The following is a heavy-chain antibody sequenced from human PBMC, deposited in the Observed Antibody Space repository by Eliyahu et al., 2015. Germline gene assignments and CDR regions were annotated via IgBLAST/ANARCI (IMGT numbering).Heavy chain of an antibody. V-gene: IGHV3-11*06. CDR1: XFTFXAYX. D-gene: IGHD2-15*01. Sequence: QVQLVESGGGLVKPGGSLRLSCAAXXFTFXAYXXRWIRQAPGKGLEWVSYISSSSSYTNYADSVKGRFTISRDNAKNSLYLQMNSLRAEDTAVYYCARDPVTSYCSGGSCYSDAFDIWGQGTMVTVSS. CDR3: ARDPVTSYCSGGSCYSDAFDI. CDR2: ISSSSSYT. J-gene: IGHJ3*02.